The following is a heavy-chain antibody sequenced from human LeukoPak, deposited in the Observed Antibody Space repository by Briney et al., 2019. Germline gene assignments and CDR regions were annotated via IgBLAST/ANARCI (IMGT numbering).Heavy chain of an antibody. CDR2: IRSKVYGGAP. CDR3: ARGSGRYVMVDW. Sequence: GRSLRPSCSASGFPFVDFTMSWFRQSPGQGLEWVGFIRSKVYGGAPEHAASVAARFTISRDDSTSIAYLQMNSVQAEDTAVYYCARGSGRYVMVDWWGQGTLVTVSS. V-gene: IGHV3-49*03. D-gene: IGHD6-19*01. J-gene: IGHJ4*02. CDR1: GFPFVDFT.